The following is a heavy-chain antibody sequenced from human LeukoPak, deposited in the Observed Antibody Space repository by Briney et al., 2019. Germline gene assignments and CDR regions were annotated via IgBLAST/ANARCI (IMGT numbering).Heavy chain of an antibody. CDR3: ARDHCGGDWLCPDSWFDP. CDR2: IKQDGSEK. D-gene: IGHD2-21*01. Sequence: GGSLRLSRAASGFTFSTYWMSWVRQAPGKGLEWVANIKQDGSEKYYVDSVKGRFTISRDNAKNSLYLQMNSLRAEDTAVYYCARDHCGGDWLCPDSWFDPWGQGTLVTVSS. J-gene: IGHJ5*02. CDR1: GFTFSTYW. V-gene: IGHV3-7*01.